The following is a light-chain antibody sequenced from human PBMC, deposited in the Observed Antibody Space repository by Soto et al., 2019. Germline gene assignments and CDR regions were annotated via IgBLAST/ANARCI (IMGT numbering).Light chain of an antibody. V-gene: IGLV2-23*02. CDR3: CSYAGSSTWV. J-gene: IGLJ3*02. Sequence: QSVLTQPASVSGSPGQSITISCTGTTSDLGHYNYVSWYQKHPGTAPRLMIYEVTNRPSGVSNRFSGSKSGNTASLTISGLQAEDEADYYCCSYAGSSTWVFGGGTKLTVL. CDR2: EVT. CDR1: TSDLGHYNY.